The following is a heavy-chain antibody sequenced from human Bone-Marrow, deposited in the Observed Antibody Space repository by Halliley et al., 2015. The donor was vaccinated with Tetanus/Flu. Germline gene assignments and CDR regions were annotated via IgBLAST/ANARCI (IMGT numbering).Heavy chain of an antibody. CDR2: ISGSGGTT. V-gene: IGHV3-23*01. CDR3: AKDMGSVVTPVDY. CDR1: GFTFNTYG. J-gene: IGHJ4*02. D-gene: IGHD2-21*02. Sequence: SLRLSCAASGFTFNTYGMHWVRQAPGKGLEWVSVISGSGGTTYYADSVKGRFTMSRDNSKYTVYLQMNSLRGEDTAIYYCAKDMGSVVTPVDYWGQGTQVTVSS.